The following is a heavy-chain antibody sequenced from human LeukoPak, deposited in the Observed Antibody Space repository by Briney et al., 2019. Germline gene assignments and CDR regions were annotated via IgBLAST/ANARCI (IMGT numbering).Heavy chain of an antibody. D-gene: IGHD3-10*01. CDR3: ARRRYGSGSYPRYTFDY. J-gene: IGHJ4*02. CDR2: INHSGST. V-gene: IGHV4-34*01. CDR1: GRSFSGYY. Sequence: PSETLSLTCAVYGRSFSGYYWSWIRQPPGKGLEWIGEINHSGSTNYNPSLKSRVTISVDTSKNQFSLKLSSVTAADTAVYYCARRRYGSGSYPRYTFDYWGQGTLVTVSS.